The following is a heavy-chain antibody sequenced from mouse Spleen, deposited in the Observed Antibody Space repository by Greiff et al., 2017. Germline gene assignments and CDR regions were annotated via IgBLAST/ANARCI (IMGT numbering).Heavy chain of an antibody. J-gene: IGHJ1*01. CDR3: AMGFYYYGSSDWYFDV. D-gene: IGHD1-1*01. V-gene: IGHV5-17*01. Sequence: EVKVVESGGGLVKPGGSLKLSCAASGFTFSDYGMHWVRQAPEKGLEWVAYISSGSSTIYYADTVKGRFTISRDNAKNTLFLQMTSLRSEDTAMYYCAMGFYYYGSSDWYFDVWGAGTTVTVSS. CDR2: ISSGSSTI. CDR1: GFTFSDYG.